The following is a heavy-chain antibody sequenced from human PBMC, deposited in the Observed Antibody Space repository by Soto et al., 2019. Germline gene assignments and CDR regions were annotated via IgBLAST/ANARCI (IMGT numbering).Heavy chain of an antibody. J-gene: IGHJ5*02. CDR2: INAGNGNT. CDR1: GYTFTSYA. CDR3: ARGGTQVQGFDP. V-gene: IGHV1-3*01. Sequence: ASVKVSCKASGYTFTSYAMHWVRQAPGQRLEWMGWINAGNGNTKYSQKFQGRVTITRDTSASTAYMELSSLRSEDTAVYYCARGGTQVQGFDPWGQGTLVTVSS.